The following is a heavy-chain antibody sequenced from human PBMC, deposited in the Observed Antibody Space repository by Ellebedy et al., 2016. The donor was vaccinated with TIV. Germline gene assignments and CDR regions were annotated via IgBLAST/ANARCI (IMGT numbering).Heavy chain of an antibody. J-gene: IGHJ4*02. CDR2: INPRSGGT. V-gene: IGHV1-2*02. CDR3: AKDISIHHWDYFDY. CDR1: EYTFIDYY. Sequence: ASVTVSCXASEYTFIDYYVHWLRRAPGQGLEWMGWINPRSGGTNYAQKFHGRVTMTRDTSLSTAYMELNRLTYDDTAVYYCAKDISIHHWDYFDYWGQGTLVTVSS. D-gene: IGHD3-3*02.